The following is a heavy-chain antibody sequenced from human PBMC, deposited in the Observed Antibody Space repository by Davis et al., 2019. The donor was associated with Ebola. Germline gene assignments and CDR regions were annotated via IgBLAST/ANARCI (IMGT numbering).Heavy chain of an antibody. CDR2: VYYSGST. Sequence: MPSETLSLTCTVSGGSLGSYYWSWIRQPPGKGLQWIGYVYYSGSTNYNPSLKSRVTISVDTSKNQFSLNLSSVTAADTAVYYCARDLAVAATGNSGDYWGQGTLVTVSS. V-gene: IGHV4-59*12. J-gene: IGHJ4*02. CDR1: GGSLGSYY. D-gene: IGHD6-19*01. CDR3: ARDLAVAATGNSGDY.